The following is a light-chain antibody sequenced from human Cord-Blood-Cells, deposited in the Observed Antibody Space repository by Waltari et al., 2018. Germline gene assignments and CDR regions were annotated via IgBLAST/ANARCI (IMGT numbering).Light chain of an antibody. V-gene: IGLV2-11*01. J-gene: IGLJ1*01. CDR1: SSDVGGYNY. CDR3: CSYAGSYTYV. Sequence: QSALPQPRSVSASPGQAVPISCTGTSSDVGGYNYVSWYQQHPVKAPKLMIYDVSKRPSGVPDRFSGSKSGNSASLTISGLQAEDEADYYCCSYAGSYTYVFGTGTKVTVL. CDR2: DVS.